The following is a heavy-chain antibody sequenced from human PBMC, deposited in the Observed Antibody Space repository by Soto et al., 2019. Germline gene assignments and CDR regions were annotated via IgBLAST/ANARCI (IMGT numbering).Heavy chain of an antibody. CDR3: ARRVVVTSVRDIAYYYYGLDV. CDR2: IIPMFDST. V-gene: IGHV1-69*13. CDR1: GGTFSSYA. Sequence: ASVKVSCKAFGGTFSSYAICWVRQAPGQGLEWMGGIIPMFDSTNYAQKFQGRVTITADESTSTAFMELSSLRSEDTAVYYCARRVVVTSVRDIAYYYYGLDVWGHGTTVTVSS. D-gene: IGHD2-21*02. J-gene: IGHJ6*02.